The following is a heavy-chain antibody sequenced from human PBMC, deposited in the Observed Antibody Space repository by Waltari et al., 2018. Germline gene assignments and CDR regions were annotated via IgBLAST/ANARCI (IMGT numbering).Heavy chain of an antibody. D-gene: IGHD2-15*01. CDR3: ARPGRVGGGSLMGLDY. CDR2: FSYEANT. J-gene: IGHJ4*02. Sequence: QLQLQESGLGLVKPSETLSLTCSVSGGSISSTSYYWGWIRQPPGKGLEWIGGFSYEANTYYNPSLKSRITIAVDTSKNQFSLQLRSVTAADTAIYYCARPGRVGGGSLMGLDYWGQGTLVTVSS. CDR1: GGSISSTSYY. V-gene: IGHV4-39*01.